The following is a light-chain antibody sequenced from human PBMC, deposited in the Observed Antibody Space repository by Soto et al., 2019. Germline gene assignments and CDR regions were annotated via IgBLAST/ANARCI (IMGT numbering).Light chain of an antibody. V-gene: IGLV2-14*01. CDR2: GVS. Sequence: QSVLAQPASVSGSPGQSITISCSGTRSDIGSYNYVAWYQQFPGKTPKILIYGVSNRPSGVSSRFSGSKSGNTASLTISGLQAEDEADYYCIPYTGSSTSYVFGSGTKSPS. CDR3: IPYTGSSTSYV. J-gene: IGLJ1*01. CDR1: RSDIGSYNY.